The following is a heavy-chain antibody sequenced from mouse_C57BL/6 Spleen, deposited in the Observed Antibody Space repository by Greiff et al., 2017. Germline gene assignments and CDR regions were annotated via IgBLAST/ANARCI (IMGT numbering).Heavy chain of an antibody. CDR3: TKIYYDGSGY. CDR2: IDPETGGT. D-gene: IGHD1-1*01. J-gene: IGHJ2*01. Sequence: QVQLQQSGAELVRPGASVTLSCKASGYTFTDYEMHWVKQTPVHGLEWIGAIDPETGGTAYNQKFKGKAILTADKSSSTAYMELRSLTSEDSAVYYCTKIYYDGSGYWGQGTTLTVSS. V-gene: IGHV1-15*01. CDR1: GYTFTDYE.